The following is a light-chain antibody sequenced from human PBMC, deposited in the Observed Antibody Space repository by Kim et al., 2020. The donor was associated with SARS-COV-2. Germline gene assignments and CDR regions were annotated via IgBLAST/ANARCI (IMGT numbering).Light chain of an antibody. CDR3: SSYTSSSTRV. Sequence: GQSITISCTGTSSDVGGYNYVSWYQQHPGKAPKLMIYDVSNRPSGVSNRFSGSKSGNTASLTISGLQAEDEADYYCSSYTSSSTRVFGTGNKVTDL. CDR2: DVS. V-gene: IGLV2-14*03. J-gene: IGLJ1*01. CDR1: SSDVGGYNY.